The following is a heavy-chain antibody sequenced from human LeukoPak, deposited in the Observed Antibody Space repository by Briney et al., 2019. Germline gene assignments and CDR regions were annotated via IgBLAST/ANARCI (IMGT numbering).Heavy chain of an antibody. CDR1: GFTFTDYY. D-gene: IGHD3-10*01. CDR2: ITTRSSYT. Sequence: GGSLRLSCTASGFTFTDYYMSWVRLAPGKGLEWVSYITTRSSYTNYAGSVKGRFTISRDNAKNSLFLQMNGLRAEDTAVYYCARAGGVHTYGNYFDYWGQGTLVTVSS. CDR3: ARAGGVHTYGNYFDY. V-gene: IGHV3-11*06. J-gene: IGHJ4*02.